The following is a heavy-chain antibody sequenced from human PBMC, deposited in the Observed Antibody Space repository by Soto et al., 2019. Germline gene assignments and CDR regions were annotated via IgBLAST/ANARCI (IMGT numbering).Heavy chain of an antibody. CDR2: IIPIFGTA. J-gene: IGHJ6*02. V-gene: IGHV1-69*12. CDR3: ARHVPAAGYYYGMDV. D-gene: IGHD2-2*01. CDR1: GGTFSSYA. Sequence: QVQLVQSGAEVKKPGSSVKVSCKASGGTFSSYAISWVRQAHGQGLEWMGGIIPIFGTANYAQKFQGRVTITADESXXTAYMELSSLRSEDTAVYYCARHVPAAGYYYGMDVWGQGTTVTVSS.